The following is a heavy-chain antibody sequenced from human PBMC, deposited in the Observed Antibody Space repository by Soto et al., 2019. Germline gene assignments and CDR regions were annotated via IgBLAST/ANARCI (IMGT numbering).Heavy chain of an antibody. Sequence: GGSLRLSCSASGFTFSTYTMHWVRQAPGKGLEWVAHISQAGNYKYYTDSVKGRFTTSRDDSKNTLYLQMNSLRPEDAAVYYCARDMEIVPSERGFYFDFWGQGALVTVSS. CDR3: ARDMEIVPSERGFYFDF. V-gene: IGHV3-30*03. CDR1: GFTFSTYT. CDR2: ISQAGNYK. J-gene: IGHJ4*02. D-gene: IGHD2-2*03.